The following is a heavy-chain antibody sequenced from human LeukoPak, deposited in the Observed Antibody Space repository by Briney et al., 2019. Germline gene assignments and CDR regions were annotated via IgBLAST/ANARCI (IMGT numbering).Heavy chain of an antibody. CDR3: ATVVAAEYYMDV. V-gene: IGHV1-24*01. CDR1: GYTFTGYY. CDR2: FDPEDGET. Sequence: GASVKVSCKASGYTFTGYYMHWVRQAPGQGLEWMGGFDPEDGETIYAQKFQGRVTMTEDTSTDTAYMELSSLRSEDTAVYYCATVVAAEYYMDVWGKGTTVTVSS. J-gene: IGHJ6*03. D-gene: IGHD1-26*01.